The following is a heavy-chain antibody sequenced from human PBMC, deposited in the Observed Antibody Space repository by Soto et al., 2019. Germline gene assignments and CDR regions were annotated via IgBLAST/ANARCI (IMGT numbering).Heavy chain of an antibody. V-gene: IGHV4-59*01. CDR1: GGSISSYY. CDR2: IFYSGST. Sequence: PSETLSLTCTVSGGSISSYYWSWIRQPPGKRLEWIGYIFYSGSTNYNPSLKSRVTISVDTSKNQFSLKLSSVTAADTAVYYCARRYGDAVHFWGQGTLVTVSS. J-gene: IGHJ4*02. D-gene: IGHD4-17*01. CDR3: ARRYGDAVHF.